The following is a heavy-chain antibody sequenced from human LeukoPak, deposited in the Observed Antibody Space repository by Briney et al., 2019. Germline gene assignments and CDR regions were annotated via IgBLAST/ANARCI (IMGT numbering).Heavy chain of an antibody. V-gene: IGHV4-59*01. Sequence: SETLSLTCSVSGASINSYFWNCVRHAPRKVLEWPGYIYYTGTTDYNPSLKSRVTMSVDMSKNQYSLNLRSVTAADTAVYYCARSRGGGYNYFYMDVWGKGTTVTVSS. CDR1: GASINSYF. CDR2: IYYTGTT. CDR3: ARSRGGGYNYFYMDV. D-gene: IGHD5-24*01. J-gene: IGHJ6*03.